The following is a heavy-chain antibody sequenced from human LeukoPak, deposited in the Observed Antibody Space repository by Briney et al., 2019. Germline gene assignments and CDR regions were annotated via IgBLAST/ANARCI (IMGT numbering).Heavy chain of an antibody. V-gene: IGHV4-59*01. CDR3: ARGYSGDFDY. J-gene: IGHJ4*02. Sequence: PSETLSLTCTVSGDSISSSYWSWIRQPPGKGLEWIGYNYYSGSTNSNPSLKSRVTISVDTSKSQFSLKLTSVTAADTAVYYCARGYSGDFDYWGQGTLVTVSS. CDR2: NYYSGST. CDR1: GDSISSSY. D-gene: IGHD2-15*01.